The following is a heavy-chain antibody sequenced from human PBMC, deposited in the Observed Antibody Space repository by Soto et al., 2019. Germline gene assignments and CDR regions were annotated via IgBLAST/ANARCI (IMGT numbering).Heavy chain of an antibody. CDR1: GGSFSGYY. J-gene: IGHJ6*02. CDR3: ARVLVHPLFYYYYGVEV. CDR2: INHSGST. D-gene: IGHD6-6*01. V-gene: IGHV4-34*01. Sequence: SETLSLTCAVYGGSFSGYYWSWIRQPPGKGLEWIGEINHSGSTNYNPSLKSRVTISVDTSKNQFSLKLSSVTAADTAVYYCARVLVHPLFYYYYGVEVWGHGTTVTVSS.